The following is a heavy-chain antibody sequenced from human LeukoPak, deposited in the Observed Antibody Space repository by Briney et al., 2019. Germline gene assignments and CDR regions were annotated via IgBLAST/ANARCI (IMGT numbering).Heavy chain of an antibody. CDR3: ARVPPGIAAPDY. D-gene: IGHD6-6*01. CDR2: IYTSGST. V-gene: IGHV4-61*02. J-gene: IGHJ4*02. Sequence: PSETLSLTCTVSGGSISSGDYYWSWIRQPAGKGLEWIGRIYTSGSTNYNPSLKSRVTISVDASKNQFSLKLSSVTAADTAVYYCARVPPGIAAPDYWGQGTLVTVSS. CDR1: GGSISSGDYY.